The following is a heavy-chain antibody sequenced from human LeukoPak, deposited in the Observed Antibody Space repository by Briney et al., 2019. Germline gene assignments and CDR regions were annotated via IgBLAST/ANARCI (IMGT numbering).Heavy chain of an antibody. Sequence: SETLSLTCAVYGGSFSGYYWSWLRQPPGKGLEWIGEINHSGSTNYNPSLKSRVTISVDTSKNQFSLKLSSVTAADTAVYYCARVWRGYSYDYRGQGTLVTVSS. D-gene: IGHD5-18*01. CDR2: INHSGST. CDR3: ARVWRGYSYDY. V-gene: IGHV4-34*01. J-gene: IGHJ4*02. CDR1: GGSFSGYY.